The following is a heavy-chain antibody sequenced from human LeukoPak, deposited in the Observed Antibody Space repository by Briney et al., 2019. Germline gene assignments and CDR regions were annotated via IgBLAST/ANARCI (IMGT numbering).Heavy chain of an antibody. CDR2: IIPILGIA. D-gene: IGHD2-15*01. J-gene: IGHJ6*02. Sequence: SVKVSCKASGGTFSSYAISWVRQAPGQGLEWMGRIIPILGIANYAQKFQGRVTITADKSTSTAYMELSSLRSEDTAVYYCARDCSGGSCKNPAYYNYGMDVWGQGTTVTVSS. V-gene: IGHV1-69*04. CDR3: ARDCSGGSCKNPAYYNYGMDV. CDR1: GGTFSSYA.